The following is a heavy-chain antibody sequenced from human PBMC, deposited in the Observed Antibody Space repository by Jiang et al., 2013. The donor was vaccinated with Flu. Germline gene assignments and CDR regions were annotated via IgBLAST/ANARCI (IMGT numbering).Heavy chain of an antibody. J-gene: IGHJ4*02. CDR1: GFAFSRHA. Sequence: GGLVQPGGSLRLSCVASGFAFSRHAMSWVRQAPGKGLEWVSTISASTATTYHADSVKGRFTVSRDNSDNTLYLQMNGLRAEDTAVYYCTKGTRGLVRFVDFDYWGQGTLVTVSS. CDR2: ISASTATT. CDR3: TKGTRGLVRFVDFDY. D-gene: IGHD6-19*01. V-gene: IGHV3-23*01.